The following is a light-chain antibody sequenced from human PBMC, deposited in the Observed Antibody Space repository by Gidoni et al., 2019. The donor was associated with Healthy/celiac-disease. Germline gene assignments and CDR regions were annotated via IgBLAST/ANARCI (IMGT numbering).Light chain of an antibody. CDR3: SSYTSSRTHVV. V-gene: IGLV2-14*01. Sequence: QSALTQPASVSVSPGQSITIPCTGPSSDVGGYNYVSWYQQHPGKAPKLMIYDVSNRPSGVSNRFSGSKSGNTASLTISGLQAEDEADYYCSSYTSSRTHVVFGGGTKLTVL. CDR2: DVS. CDR1: SSDVGGYNY. J-gene: IGLJ2*01.